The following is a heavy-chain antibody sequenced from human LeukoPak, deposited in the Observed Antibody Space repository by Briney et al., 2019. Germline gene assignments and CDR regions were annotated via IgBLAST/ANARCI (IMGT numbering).Heavy chain of an antibody. D-gene: IGHD2-2*01. CDR2: MSYDGGDK. Sequence: GGSLRLSCAASGFTFSAHAIHWVRQAPGKGLEWVAVMSYDGGDKYYADSVKGRFTISRDTSKNTLYLQMNSLITDDTAVYYCARNLPAADYWGQGTLVTVSS. V-gene: IGHV3-30-3*01. J-gene: IGHJ4*02. CDR1: GFTFSAHA. CDR3: ARNLPAADY.